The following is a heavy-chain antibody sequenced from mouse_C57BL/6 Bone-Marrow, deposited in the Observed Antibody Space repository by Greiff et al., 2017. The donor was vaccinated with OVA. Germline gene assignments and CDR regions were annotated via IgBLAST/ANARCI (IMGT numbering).Heavy chain of an antibody. V-gene: IGHV1-81*01. CDR1: GYTFTSYG. D-gene: IGHD1-1*01. CDR3: ARRGYTVVVDY. Sequence: VKLMESGAELARPGASVKLSCKASGYTFTSYGISWVKQRTGQGLEWIGEIYPRSGNTYYNEKFKGKATLTADKSSSTAYMELRSLTSEDSAVYFCARRGYTVVVDYWGQGTTLTVSS. CDR2: IYPRSGNT. J-gene: IGHJ2*01.